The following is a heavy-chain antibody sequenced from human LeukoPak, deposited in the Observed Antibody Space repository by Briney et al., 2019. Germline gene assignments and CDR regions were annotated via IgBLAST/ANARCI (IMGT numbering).Heavy chain of an antibody. V-gene: IGHV4-61*02. J-gene: IGHJ4*02. CDR3: ATRPSGYCSGGSCYADY. Sequence: TSETLSLTCTVSGGSISSGLYYWSWIRQPAGKGLEWIGRIYTSGSTNYNPSLKSRVTISVDTSKNQFSLKLSSVTAADTAVYYCATRPSGYCSGGSCYADYWGQGTLVTVSS. D-gene: IGHD2-15*01. CDR2: IYTSGST. CDR1: GGSISSGLYY.